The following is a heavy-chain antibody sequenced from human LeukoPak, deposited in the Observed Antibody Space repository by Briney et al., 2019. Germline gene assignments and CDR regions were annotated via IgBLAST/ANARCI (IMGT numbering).Heavy chain of an antibody. D-gene: IGHD3-10*01. V-gene: IGHV1-46*01. J-gene: IGHJ4*02. CDR2: INPSGGST. CDR1: GYTFTSYY. Sequence: VASVKVSCKASGYTFTSYYMHWVRQAPGQGLEWMGIINPSGGSTSYAQKFQGRVTMTRDMSTSTVYMELSSLRSADTAVYYCAKGPINRSATLLRELIISDWGQGTMVTVSS. CDR3: AKGPINRSATLLRELIISD.